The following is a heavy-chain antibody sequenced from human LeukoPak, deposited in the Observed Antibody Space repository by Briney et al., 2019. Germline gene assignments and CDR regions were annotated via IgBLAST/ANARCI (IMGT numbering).Heavy chain of an antibody. D-gene: IGHD2-2*01. CDR1: GYTFTSYA. CDR3: ARVYCSSTSCYGARDY. CDR2: INAGNGNT. V-gene: IGHV1-3*01. Sequence: GSVKVSCKASGYTFTSYAMHWVRQAPGQRLEWMGWINAGNGNTKYSQKFQGRVTITRDTSASTAYMELSSLRSEDTAVYYCARVYCSSTSCYGARDYWGQGTLVTVSS. J-gene: IGHJ4*02.